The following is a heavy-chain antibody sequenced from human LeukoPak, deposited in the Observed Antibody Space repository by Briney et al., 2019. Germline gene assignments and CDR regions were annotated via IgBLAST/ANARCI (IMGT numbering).Heavy chain of an antibody. V-gene: IGHV3-9*01. CDR2: ISWNSGSI. J-gene: IGHJ4*02. D-gene: IGHD3-9*01. CDR3: AKDSYDILTGAIDY. Sequence: GRSLRLSCAASGFTFDDYAMHWVRQAPGKGLEWVSGISWNSGSIGYADSVKGRFTISRDNAKNSLYLQMNSLRAEDTALYYCAKDSYDILTGAIDYWGQGTLVTVSS. CDR1: GFTFDDYA.